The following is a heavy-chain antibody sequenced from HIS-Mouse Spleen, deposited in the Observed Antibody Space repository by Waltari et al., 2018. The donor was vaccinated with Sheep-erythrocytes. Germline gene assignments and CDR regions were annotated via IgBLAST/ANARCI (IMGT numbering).Heavy chain of an antibody. CDR1: GFTFSSYC. D-gene: IGHD6-13*01. Sequence: EVQLVESGGGLVQPGGSLRLSCAASGFTFSSYCMNWVCQAPGKGVEWLSYISSHSSTIYYADSGKGRFTISRDNAKNSLYLQMNSLRAEDTAVYYCASSSSSWYWYFDLWGRGTLVTVSS. CDR3: ASSSSSWYWYFDL. J-gene: IGHJ2*01. CDR2: ISSHSSTI. V-gene: IGHV3-48*01.